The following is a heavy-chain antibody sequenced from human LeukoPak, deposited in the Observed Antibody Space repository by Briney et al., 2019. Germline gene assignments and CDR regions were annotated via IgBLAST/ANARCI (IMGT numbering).Heavy chain of an antibody. CDR1: GGSFSGYY. CDR3: AISSTVTSFDY. J-gene: IGHJ4*02. CDR2: INHSGST. D-gene: IGHD1-14*01. Sequence: SETLSLTCAVYGGSFSGYYWSWIRQPPGKGLEWIGEINHSGSTNYNPSLKSRVTISVDTSKNQFSLKLSSVTAADTAVYYYAISSTVTSFDYWGQGTLVTVSS. V-gene: IGHV4-34*01.